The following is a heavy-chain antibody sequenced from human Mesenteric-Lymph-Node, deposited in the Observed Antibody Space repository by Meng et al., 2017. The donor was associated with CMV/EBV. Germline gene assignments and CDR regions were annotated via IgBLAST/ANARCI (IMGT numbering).Heavy chain of an antibody. CDR3: AKIQDIVVVPAEGLNWFDP. J-gene: IGHJ5*02. V-gene: IGHV3-30*12. D-gene: IGHD2-2*01. Sequence: GESLKISCAASGFTFSNYGMHWVRQAPGKGLEWVAAMSYDGTNQYYADSVKGRFIISRDNSRNFLYQQMNSLRPEDMAVYYCAKIQDIVVVPAEGLNWFDPWGQGTLVTVSS. CDR1: GFTFSNYG. CDR2: MSYDGTNQ.